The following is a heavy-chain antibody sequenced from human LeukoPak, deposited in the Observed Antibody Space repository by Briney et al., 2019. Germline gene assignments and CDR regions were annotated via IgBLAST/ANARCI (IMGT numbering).Heavy chain of an antibody. CDR1: GYTFTGYY. CDR2: INPNSGGT. D-gene: IGHD4-17*01. Sequence: ASVKVSCKASGYTFTGYYMHWVRQAPGQGLEWVGWINPNSGGTNYAQKFQGRVTMTRDTSISTAYMELSRLRSDDTAVYYCARAGNGDYPLGDYWGQGTLVTVSS. J-gene: IGHJ4*02. CDR3: ARAGNGDYPLGDY. V-gene: IGHV1-2*02.